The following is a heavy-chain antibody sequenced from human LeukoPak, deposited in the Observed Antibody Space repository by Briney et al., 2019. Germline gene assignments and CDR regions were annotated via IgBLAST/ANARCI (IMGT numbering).Heavy chain of an antibody. Sequence: SGPTLSKPTPPLTLTCTFSGFALSTRGVGVGWIRQPPGKALEWHALHYWDDDKRYSPSLKSRLTIPKDTSKHQVVLTMTNMDPVDTATYYCAHSLKYYDILTGYYRAHWYFDLWGGGTLVTVSS. CDR3: AHSLKYYDILTGYYRAHWYFDL. CDR2: HYWDDDK. D-gene: IGHD3-9*01. CDR1: GFALSTRGVG. J-gene: IGHJ2*01. V-gene: IGHV2-5*02.